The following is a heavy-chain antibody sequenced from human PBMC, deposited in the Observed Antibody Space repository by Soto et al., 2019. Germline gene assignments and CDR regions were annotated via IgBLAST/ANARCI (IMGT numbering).Heavy chain of an antibody. CDR1: GYTFTSYV. CDR2: ISAYNGNT. J-gene: IGHJ6*03. CDR3: ARDLYCSGGSCYSWYYYYYMDV. V-gene: IGHV1-18*01. Sequence: GASLKLSCKASGYTFTSYVISWVRQAPGQGLEWMGWISAYNGNTNYAQKLQGRVTMTTDTSTSTAYMELRSLRSDDTAVYYCARDLYCSGGSCYSWYYYYYMDVWGKGTTVTVSS. D-gene: IGHD2-15*01.